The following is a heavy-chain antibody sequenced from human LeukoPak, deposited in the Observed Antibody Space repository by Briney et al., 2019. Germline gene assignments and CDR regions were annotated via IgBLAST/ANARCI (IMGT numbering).Heavy chain of an antibody. D-gene: IGHD4-17*01. J-gene: IGHJ5*02. CDR3: ATVDVSVGDYLWFDT. Sequence: ASVKVSCKVSGYTLTELSMHWVRQAPGKGLEWMGGFDPEDGETIYAQKFQGRVTMTEDTSTDTAYMELSSLRSEDTAVYYCATVDVSVGDYLWFDTWGQGTLVTVSS. V-gene: IGHV1-24*01. CDR1: GYTLTELS. CDR2: FDPEDGET.